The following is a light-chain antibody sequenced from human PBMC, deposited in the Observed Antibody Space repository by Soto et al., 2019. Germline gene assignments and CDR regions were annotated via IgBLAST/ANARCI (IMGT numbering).Light chain of an antibody. V-gene: IGLV3-21*02. Sequence: SYELTQAPSVSVAPGQTARITCGGNNIAIKSVHWYQQKPGQAPVLVVYDDGDRPSGIPERFSGSNSGNTATLTITRVEAGDESDYHCQLWDSSSDHRVVFGAGTTRTVL. CDR3: QLWDSSSDHRVV. CDR2: DDG. J-gene: IGLJ2*01. CDR1: NIAIKS.